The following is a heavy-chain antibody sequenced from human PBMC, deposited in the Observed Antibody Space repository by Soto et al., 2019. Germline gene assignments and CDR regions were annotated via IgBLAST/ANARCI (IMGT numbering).Heavy chain of an antibody. Sequence: PGGCLRLSCAASGFTFSSYGMHWVRQAPGKGLEWVAVIWYDGSNKYYADSVKGRFTISRDNSKNTLYLQMNSLRAEDTAVYYCANLYYYDSSGYRTDDYWGQGTLVTVSS. CDR3: ANLYYYDSSGYRTDDY. J-gene: IGHJ4*02. V-gene: IGHV3-33*06. CDR2: IWYDGSNK. CDR1: GFTFSSYG. D-gene: IGHD3-22*01.